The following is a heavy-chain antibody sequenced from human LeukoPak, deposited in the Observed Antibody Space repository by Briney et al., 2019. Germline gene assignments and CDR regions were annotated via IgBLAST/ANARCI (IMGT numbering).Heavy chain of an antibody. J-gene: IGHJ4*02. CDR2: IIPIFGTA. CDR3: ARVFIRCKSKRGYSYGYD. CDR1: GGTFSSYA. Sequence: ASVKVSCKASGGTFSSYAISWVRQAPGQGLEWMGRIIPIFGTANYAQKFQGRVTITTDESTSTAYMELSSLRSEDTAVYYCARVFIRCKSKRGYSYGYDWGQGTLVTVSS. V-gene: IGHV1-69*05. D-gene: IGHD5-18*01.